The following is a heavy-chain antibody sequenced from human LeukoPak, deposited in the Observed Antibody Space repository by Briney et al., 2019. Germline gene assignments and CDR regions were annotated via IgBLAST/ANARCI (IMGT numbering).Heavy chain of an antibody. D-gene: IGHD2-21*02. CDR1: RFTFNSYN. J-gene: IGHJ4*02. Sequence: GVSLRLSCAASRFTFNSYNMNWLRQAPGKGLEWVSSISSSSSYIYYADSVKGRFTITRDNAKNSLYMQMNSLRAEDTAVYYCARDSFVVVTAKNDYWGQGTLVTVSS. CDR2: ISSSSSYI. V-gene: IGHV3-21*01. CDR3: ARDSFVVVTAKNDY.